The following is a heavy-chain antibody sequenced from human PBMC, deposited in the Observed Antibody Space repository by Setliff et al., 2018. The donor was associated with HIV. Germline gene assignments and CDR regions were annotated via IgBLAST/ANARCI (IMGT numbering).Heavy chain of an antibody. J-gene: IGHJ4*02. CDR2: IHYSGST. CDR3: AKGFRPVDTALVSGPTY. CDR1: GASISSYY. Sequence: PSETLSLTCTVSGASISSYYWSWIRQSPGKRLEWIGYIHYSGSTNYNPSLNSRVAILIDTSQNTLYLQMNSLRADDTAIYYCAKGFRPVDTALVSGPTYWGQGMRVTVSS. V-gene: IGHV4-59*12. D-gene: IGHD5-18*01.